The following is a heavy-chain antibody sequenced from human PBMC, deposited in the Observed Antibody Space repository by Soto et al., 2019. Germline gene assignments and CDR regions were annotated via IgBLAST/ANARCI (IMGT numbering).Heavy chain of an antibody. V-gene: IGHV3-23*01. CDR3: AKMGGGTLPKLFHV. J-gene: IGHJ1*01. CDR2: FTAAGRNT. Sequence: GGSLRLSCAASGFTFSDFAMSWVRKAPGKGLEWVSTFTAAGRNTFYADSVKGRFTISRDNSKSTLYLHVNSLRVDDTAVYYCAKMGGGTLPKLFHVWGQGTLVTVSS. D-gene: IGHD6-6*01. CDR1: GFTFSDFA.